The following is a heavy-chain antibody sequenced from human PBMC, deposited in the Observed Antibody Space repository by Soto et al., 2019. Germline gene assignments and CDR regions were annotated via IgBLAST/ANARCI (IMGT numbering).Heavy chain of an antibody. J-gene: IGHJ3*02. Sequence: ASVKVSCKASGYTFSTYGISWVRQAPGQGLEWMGWISAYNGYTHYAQKLQGRVTLTTDTSTSTAYMELRSLRSDDTAVYYCARILSVVVVPAAPYDAFDIWGQGTMVTVSS. CDR1: GYTFSTYG. V-gene: IGHV1-18*01. D-gene: IGHD2-2*01. CDR2: ISAYNGYT. CDR3: ARILSVVVVPAAPYDAFDI.